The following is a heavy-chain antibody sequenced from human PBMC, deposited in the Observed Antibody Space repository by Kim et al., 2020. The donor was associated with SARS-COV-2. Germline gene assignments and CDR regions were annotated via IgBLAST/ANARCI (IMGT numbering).Heavy chain of an antibody. V-gene: IGHV3-30*18. D-gene: IGHD3-16*02. Sequence: GGSLRLSCAASGFTFSSYGMHWVRQAPGKGLEWVAVISYDGSNKYYADSVKGRFTISRDNSKNTLYLQMNSLRAEDTAVYYCAKERLSAMASGYDYWGQG. CDR2: ISYDGSNK. CDR3: AKERLSAMASGYDY. J-gene: IGHJ4*02. CDR1: GFTFSSYG.